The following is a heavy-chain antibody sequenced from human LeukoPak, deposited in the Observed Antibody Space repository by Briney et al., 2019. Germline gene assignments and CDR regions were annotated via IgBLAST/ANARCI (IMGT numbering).Heavy chain of an antibody. V-gene: IGHV4-59*01. J-gene: IGHJ4*02. CDR3: ARSVGLYDNSNYYSGDIDY. Sequence: SETLSLTCTVSGGSISNYYWNWIRQPPGKGLEWIGYIYYSGSTNYNPSLKSRVTFSLDTSKKQFSLKLSSVTAADTAVYYCARSVGLYDNSNYYSGDIDYWGQGTLVTVPS. CDR1: GGSISNYY. CDR2: IYYSGST. D-gene: IGHD3-22*01.